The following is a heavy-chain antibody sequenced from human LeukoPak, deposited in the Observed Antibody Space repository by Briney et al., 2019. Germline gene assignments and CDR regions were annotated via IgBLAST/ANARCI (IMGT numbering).Heavy chain of an antibody. Sequence: SETLSLTCTVSGYSISSGHYWGWIRQPPGKGLEWIGSIYHSGSTYYNPSPKSRVTISVDTSKNQFSLKLSSVTAADTAVYYCARSGGSGFDPWGQGTLVTVSS. CDR3: ARSGGSGFDP. CDR1: GYSISSGHY. V-gene: IGHV4-38-2*02. J-gene: IGHJ5*02. D-gene: IGHD1-26*01. CDR2: IYHSGST.